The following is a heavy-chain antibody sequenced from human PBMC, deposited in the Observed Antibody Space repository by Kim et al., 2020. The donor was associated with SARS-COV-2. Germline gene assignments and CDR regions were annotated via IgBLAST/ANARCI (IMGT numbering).Heavy chain of an antibody. J-gene: IGHJ4*02. Sequence: GGSLRLSCAASGFTFSSYSMNWVRQAPGKGLEWVSSISSSSSYIYYADAVMGRFTISRDNGNNSLYLKMNSVRAEDTAVYYCARTGLYYDILTGYYYYWGRGTLVTVSS. CDR1: GFTFSSYS. V-gene: IGHV3-21*01. CDR3: ARTGLYYDILTGYYYY. D-gene: IGHD3-9*01. CDR2: ISSSSSYI.